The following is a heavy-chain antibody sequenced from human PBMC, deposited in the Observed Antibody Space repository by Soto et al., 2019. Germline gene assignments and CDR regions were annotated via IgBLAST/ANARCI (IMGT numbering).Heavy chain of an antibody. J-gene: IGHJ4*02. D-gene: IGHD1-26*01. CDR2: IKQDGSET. V-gene: IGHV3-7*03. CDR3: AREGIVGAPQFDY. Sequence: EVQLVESGGGLVQPGGSLRLSCAASGFTFSRYCMSWVRQAPGKGLEWVANIKQDGSETNYADSVKGRFTISRDNAKNSLYLQMDSLRAEDTAVYYCAREGIVGAPQFDYWGQGTLVTVSS. CDR1: GFTFSRYC.